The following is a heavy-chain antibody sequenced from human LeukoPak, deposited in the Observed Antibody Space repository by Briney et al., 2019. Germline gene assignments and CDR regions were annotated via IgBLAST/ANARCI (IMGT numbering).Heavy chain of an antibody. D-gene: IGHD4-17*01. V-gene: IGHV3-23*01. Sequence: GGSLRLSCAVSGFTFSSYAMSWVRQAPGKGLEWVSAISGSGGSTYYADSVKGRFTISRDNSKNTLYLQMNSLRAEDTAVYYCAKRTSDYGDPYYFDYWGQGTLVTVSS. CDR2: ISGSGGST. CDR3: AKRTSDYGDPYYFDY. CDR1: GFTFSSYA. J-gene: IGHJ4*02.